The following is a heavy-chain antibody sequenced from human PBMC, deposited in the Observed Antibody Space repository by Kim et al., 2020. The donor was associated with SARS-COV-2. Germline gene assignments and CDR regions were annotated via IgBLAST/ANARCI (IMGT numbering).Heavy chain of an antibody. D-gene: IGHD3-10*01. CDR1: GGTFSSYA. J-gene: IGHJ6*02. Sequence: SVKVSCKASGGTFSSYAISWVRQAPAQGLEWMGGIIPIFGTANYAQKFQGRVTITADESTSTAYMELSSLRSEDTAVYYCARALWQNPGYYYYGMDVWGQGTTVTVSS. V-gene: IGHV1-69*13. CDR2: IIPIFGTA. CDR3: ARALWQNPGYYYYGMDV.